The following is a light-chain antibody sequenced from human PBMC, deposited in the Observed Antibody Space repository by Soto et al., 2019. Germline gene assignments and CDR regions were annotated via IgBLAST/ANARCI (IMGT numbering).Light chain of an antibody. CDR1: QSLVYSDGNTY. V-gene: IGKV2-30*01. J-gene: IGKJ5*01. CDR3: MQGTHWPLT. Sequence: DVVMTQSPLSLPVTLGQPASISCRSSQSLVYSDGNTYLNWFQQRPGQPPRRLIFTVSKRDSGVPDRFSGSGSCTDFTLKISRVEAEDVGVYYCMQGTHWPLTFGQGTRLEIK. CDR2: TVS.